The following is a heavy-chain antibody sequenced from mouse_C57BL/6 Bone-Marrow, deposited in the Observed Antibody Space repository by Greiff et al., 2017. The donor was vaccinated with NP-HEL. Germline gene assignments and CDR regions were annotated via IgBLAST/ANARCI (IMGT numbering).Heavy chain of an antibody. CDR1: GFNIKDYY. CDR2: IDPEDGET. V-gene: IGHV14-2*01. J-gene: IGHJ3*01. Sequence: VQLQQSGAELVKPGASVKLSCTASGFNIKDYYMHWVKQRPEQGLEWIGRIDPEDGETKYAPKFQGKATITADTSSNTAYLHLSSLTSEDTAVYYCAPSTLFTDGFAYWGQGTLVTVSA. D-gene: IGHD2-2*01. CDR3: APSTLFTDGFAY.